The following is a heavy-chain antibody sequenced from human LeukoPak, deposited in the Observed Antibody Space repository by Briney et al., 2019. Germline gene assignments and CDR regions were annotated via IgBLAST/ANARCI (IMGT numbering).Heavy chain of an antibody. CDR2: ISSSGSTI. Sequence: GGSLRLSCAASGFTFSDYYMSWIRQAPGKGLEWVSYISSSGSTIYYADSVKSRFTISRDNAKNSLYLQMNSLRAEDTAVYYCARHLDFWSGLEEGYFDYWGQGTLVTVSS. CDR3: ARHLDFWSGLEEGYFDY. J-gene: IGHJ4*02. D-gene: IGHD3-3*01. V-gene: IGHV3-11*04. CDR1: GFTFSDYY.